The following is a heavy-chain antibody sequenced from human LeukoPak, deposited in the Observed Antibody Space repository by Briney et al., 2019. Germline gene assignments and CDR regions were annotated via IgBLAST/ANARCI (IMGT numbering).Heavy chain of an antibody. J-gene: IGHJ5*02. D-gene: IGHD6-13*01. V-gene: IGHV4-59*13. CDR3: ARMGIAAGGSSGRWFDP. CDR1: GGAINGYS. Sequence: SETLSPTCTLSGGAINGYSWSWIRQPPGKGLEWIGYVYYSGSTNYSPSLKSRVTISVDTSKNQVSLKLSSVTAADTAVYYCARMGIAAGGSSGRWFDPWGQGTLVTVSS. CDR2: VYYSGST.